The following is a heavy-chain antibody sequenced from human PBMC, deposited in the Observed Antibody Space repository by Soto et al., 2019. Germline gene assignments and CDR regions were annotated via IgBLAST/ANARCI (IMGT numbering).Heavy chain of an antibody. D-gene: IGHD2-2*01. Sequence: VQLVESGGGLVQPGGSLRLSCAASGFTFSSYWMSWVRQAPGKGLEWVANIKQDGSEKYYVDSVKGRFTISRDNAKNSLYLQMNSLRAEDTAVYYCARDRGGHCSSTSCYWYFDLWGRGTLVTVSS. J-gene: IGHJ2*01. CDR2: IKQDGSEK. V-gene: IGHV3-7*01. CDR1: GFTFSSYW. CDR3: ARDRGGHCSSTSCYWYFDL.